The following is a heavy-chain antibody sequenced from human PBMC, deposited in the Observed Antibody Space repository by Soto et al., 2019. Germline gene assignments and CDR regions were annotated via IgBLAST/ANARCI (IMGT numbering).Heavy chain of an antibody. CDR3: ARQKHRITMMVGVGAFDI. V-gene: IGHV5-51*01. CDR1: GYSFTSYW. D-gene: IGHD3-22*01. Sequence: PGESLKISCKGSGYSFTSYWIGWVRQMPGKGLEWMGIIYPGDSDTRYSPSFQGQVTISADKSISTAYLQWSSLKASDTAMYYCARQKHRITMMVGVGAFDIWGQGTMVTVSS. CDR2: IYPGDSDT. J-gene: IGHJ3*02.